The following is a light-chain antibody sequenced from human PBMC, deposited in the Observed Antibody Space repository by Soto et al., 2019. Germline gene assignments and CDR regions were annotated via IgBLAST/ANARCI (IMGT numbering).Light chain of an antibody. Sequence: QSVLTQPPSVSGAPGQRVIVSCTGGTSNIGAGYDVHWYQQLPGTSPKLLIFANSNRPSGVPDRFSASRSGSSASLTITGIQAEDEADYYCQSYDNSLSGPYVFGSGNKVTVL. V-gene: IGLV1-40*01. CDR2: ANS. CDR1: TSNIGAGYD. CDR3: QSYDNSLSGPYV. J-gene: IGLJ6*01.